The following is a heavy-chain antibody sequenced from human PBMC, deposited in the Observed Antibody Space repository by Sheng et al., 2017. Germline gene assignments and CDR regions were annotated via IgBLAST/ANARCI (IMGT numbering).Heavy chain of an antibody. Sequence: QVQLVESGGGVVQPGGSLRLSCAASGFTFSSYGMHWVRQAPGKGLEWVAFIRYDGSNKYYADSVKGRFTISRDNSKNTLYLQMNSLRAEDTAVYYCAKDGGGQWLPMDAFDIWGQGTMVTVSS. CDR2: IRYDGSNK. J-gene: IGHJ3*02. CDR1: GFTFSSYG. D-gene: IGHD6-19*01. CDR3: AKDGGGQWLPMDAFDI. V-gene: IGHV3-30*02.